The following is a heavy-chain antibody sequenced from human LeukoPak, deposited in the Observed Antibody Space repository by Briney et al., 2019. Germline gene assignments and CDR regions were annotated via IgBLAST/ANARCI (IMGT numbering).Heavy chain of an antibody. V-gene: IGHV3-7*03. CDR1: GFTFSSYA. CDR2: INSDGSEG. Sequence: GGSLRLSCAASGFTFSSYAMSWPRQAPGKGLEWVASINSDGSEGYYADVVKGRFTISRDNAKNSLYLQINSLRAEDTAVYYCARSSYSSSSSVWGQGTMVTVSS. CDR3: ARSSYSSSSSV. D-gene: IGHD6-6*01. J-gene: IGHJ3*01.